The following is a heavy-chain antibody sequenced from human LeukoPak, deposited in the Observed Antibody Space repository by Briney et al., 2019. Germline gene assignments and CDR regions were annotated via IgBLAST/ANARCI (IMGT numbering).Heavy chain of an antibody. V-gene: IGHV3-23*01. Sequence: GGSLRLSCAASGLTFSSFPMTWVRQAPGKGLEWVSAISGSGGTTYYADSVKGRFTISRDNSKNTLYLQMNSLTAEDTAVYYCARDTYQPGLIDCWGQGTLVTVSS. CDR2: ISGSGGTT. CDR3: ARDTYQPGLIDC. D-gene: IGHD2-2*01. CDR1: GLTFSSFP. J-gene: IGHJ4*02.